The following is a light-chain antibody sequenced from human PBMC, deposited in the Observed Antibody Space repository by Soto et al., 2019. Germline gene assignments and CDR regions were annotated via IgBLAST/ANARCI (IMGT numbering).Light chain of an antibody. CDR2: GAS. CDR1: QSVSSSY. Sequence: EIVLTQSPGTLSLSPGERATLSCRASQSVSSSYLAWYQQKPGQAPRLLIYGASSRANGIPDRFSGSGSGTDFTFSISSLEPEDYAVYYWQQYGSSRPITFGQGTRLEI. CDR3: QQYGSSRPIT. V-gene: IGKV3-20*01. J-gene: IGKJ5*01.